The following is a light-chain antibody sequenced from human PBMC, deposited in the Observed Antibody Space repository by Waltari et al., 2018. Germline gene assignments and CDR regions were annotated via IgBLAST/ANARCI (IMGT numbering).Light chain of an antibody. Sequence: QSVLTQPPSVSGAPGQRVTISCAGSRSNTWAGYDVHWYQQLPGTAPKPHIYSNTTRPSGGPDQFSGSKSGTSASLAITALQAEDEADDYCRSSDSGLSVHWVCGGGTKLTVL. CDR1: RSNTWAGYD. V-gene: IGLV1-40*01. J-gene: IGLJ3*02. CDR3: RSSDSGLSVHWV. CDR2: SNT.